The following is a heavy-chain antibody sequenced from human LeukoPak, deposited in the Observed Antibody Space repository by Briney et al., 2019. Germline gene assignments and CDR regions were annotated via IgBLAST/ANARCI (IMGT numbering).Heavy chain of an antibody. CDR2: YSGGST. CDR3: AGRVGATIWTGMEF. V-gene: IGHV3-66*01. J-gene: IGHJ4*02. Sequence: YSGGSTYYADSVKGRFTISRDNSKNTLYLQMNSLRAEDTAVYYCAGRVGATIWTGMEFWGQGILVTVSS. D-gene: IGHD1-26*01.